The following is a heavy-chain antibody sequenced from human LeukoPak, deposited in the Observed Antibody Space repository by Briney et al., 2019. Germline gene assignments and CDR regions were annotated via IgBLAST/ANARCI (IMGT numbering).Heavy chain of an antibody. Sequence: PGGSLRLSCAASGFTFSSYEMNWVRQAPGKGLEWVSYISSSGSTTHYADSVKGRFTISRDNAKKSLYLQMNSLRAEDTAVYYCARDNYDSSGYYFDWGQRTLVTVSS. CDR1: GFTFSSYE. J-gene: IGHJ4*02. CDR2: ISSSGSTT. CDR3: ARDNYDSSGYYFD. D-gene: IGHD3-22*01. V-gene: IGHV3-48*03.